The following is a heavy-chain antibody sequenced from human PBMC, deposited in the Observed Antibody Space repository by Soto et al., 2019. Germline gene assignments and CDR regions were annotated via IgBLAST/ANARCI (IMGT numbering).Heavy chain of an antibody. CDR3: ARGQVVAAQH. J-gene: IGHJ4*02. V-gene: IGHV4-30-2*01. D-gene: IGHD2-15*01. CDR2: IYHSGST. Sequence: QLQLQESGSGLVKPSQTLSLTCAVSGGSISSGGYSWSWIRQPPGKGLEWIGYIYHSGSTYYNPSLKGRVTISVARAKNQFSLKLSSVSAADTAVYYCARGQVVAAQHWGQGTLVTVSS. CDR1: GGSISSGGYS.